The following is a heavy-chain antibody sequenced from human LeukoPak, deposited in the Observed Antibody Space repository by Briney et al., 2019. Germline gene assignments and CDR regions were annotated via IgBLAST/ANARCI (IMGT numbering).Heavy chain of an antibody. CDR3: ARRAGYTGSWYEY. Sequence: SETLSLTCTVPSGSVNSGSYYWNWIRQPPGKGVEWIGYIYYSGSTNYNPSLKSRVTISVDTAKNQLSLKLSSVTAADTAVYYCARRAGYTGSWYEYWGQGTLVTVSS. J-gene: IGHJ4*02. CDR1: SGSVNSGSYY. D-gene: IGHD6-13*01. V-gene: IGHV4-61*01. CDR2: IYYSGST.